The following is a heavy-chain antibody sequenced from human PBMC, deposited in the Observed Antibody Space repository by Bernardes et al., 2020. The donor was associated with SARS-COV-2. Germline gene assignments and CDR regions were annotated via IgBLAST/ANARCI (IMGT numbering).Heavy chain of an antibody. Sequence: GGSLRLSCAASGFTFDDYAMHWVRQAPGKGLEWVSGISWNSGSIGYADSVKGRFTISRDNAKNSLYLQMNSLRAEDTALYYCAKGDSGVVAATFDYWGQGTLVTVSS. CDR3: AKGDSGVVAATFDY. CDR2: ISWNSGSI. CDR1: GFTFDDYA. D-gene: IGHD2-15*01. V-gene: IGHV3-9*01. J-gene: IGHJ4*02.